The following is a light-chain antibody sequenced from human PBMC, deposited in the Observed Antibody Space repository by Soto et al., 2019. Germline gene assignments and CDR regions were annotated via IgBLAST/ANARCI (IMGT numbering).Light chain of an antibody. CDR1: QRVLNRPKNKNY. Sequence: DIVMTQSPDSLAVSLGERATINCKSSQRVLNRPKNKNYLAWYQHKLGQPPRLLIYWASTRESGVPDRFSGSGSGTDFTLTISSLQAEDVAVYYCQEYYYSPFTFGPGTKVQIK. CDR2: WAS. J-gene: IGKJ3*01. CDR3: QEYYYSPFT. V-gene: IGKV4-1*01.